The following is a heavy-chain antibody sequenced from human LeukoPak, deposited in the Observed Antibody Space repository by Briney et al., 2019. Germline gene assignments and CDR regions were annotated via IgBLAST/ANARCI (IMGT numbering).Heavy chain of an antibody. D-gene: IGHD1-14*01. CDR3: AKPSRGGYYYYGMDV. Sequence: GGSLRLSCTASGFTFSSYWMHWVRQAPGKGLVWVSRISDGGSTTTYADSVKGRFTISRDNAKNTLYLQMNSLRAEDTAVYYCAKPSRGGYYYYGMDVWGQGPTVTVSS. J-gene: IGHJ6*01. V-gene: IGHV3-74*01. CDR1: GFTFSSYW. CDR2: ISDGGSTT.